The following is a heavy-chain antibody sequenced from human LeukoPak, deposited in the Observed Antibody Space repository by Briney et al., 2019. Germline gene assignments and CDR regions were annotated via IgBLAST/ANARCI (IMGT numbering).Heavy chain of an antibody. CDR1: GGSISSGNYY. J-gene: IGHJ4*02. V-gene: IGHV4-61*02. CDR3: ARAGAVAGQWVDY. CDR2: IYTSGST. Sequence: SEALSLTCTVSGGSISSGNYYWSWIRQPAGKGLEWIGRIYTSGSTNYNPSLKSRVTISVDTSKNQFSLKLSSVTAADTAVYYCARAGAVAGQWVDYWGQGTLVTVSS. D-gene: IGHD6-19*01.